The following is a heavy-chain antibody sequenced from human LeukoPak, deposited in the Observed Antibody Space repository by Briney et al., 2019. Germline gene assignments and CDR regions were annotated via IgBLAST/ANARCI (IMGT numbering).Heavy chain of an antibody. Sequence: PGGSLRLSCAASGFTVSSNYMSWVRQAPGKGLEWVSVIYSGGSTYYADSVKGRFTISRDNSKNTLYLQMNSLRAEDTAVYYCARDFGYSGLIYYGMDVWGQGTTVTVSS. D-gene: IGHD5-12*01. CDR1: GFTVSSNY. CDR2: IYSGGST. CDR3: ARDFGYSGLIYYGMDV. J-gene: IGHJ6*02. V-gene: IGHV3-66*01.